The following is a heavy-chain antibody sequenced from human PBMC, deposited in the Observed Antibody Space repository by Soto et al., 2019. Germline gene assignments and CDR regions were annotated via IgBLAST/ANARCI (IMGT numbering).Heavy chain of an antibody. CDR2: VHHTGST. CDR1: GGSISSGGYS. Sequence: QVQLQESGSRLLKPSQTLSLTCAVSGGSISSGGYSWTWIREPPGKGLEWIGYVHHTGSTTYNPSLKTRVNISVDRPNNQFFLTLTSANAADSAIYYCARGLWNDVFQYWGRGILVTVPS. D-gene: IGHD1-1*01. CDR3: ARGLWNDVFQY. V-gene: IGHV4-30-2*01. J-gene: IGHJ1*01.